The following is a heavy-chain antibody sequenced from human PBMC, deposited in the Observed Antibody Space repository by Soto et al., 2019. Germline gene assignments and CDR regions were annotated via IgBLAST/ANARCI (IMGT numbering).Heavy chain of an antibody. CDR1: GFNVNNNY. CDR2: IYSGADT. CDR3: ARGGGNYDWFRYFES. Sequence: EVQLVESGGGLIHPGGSLRLSCIVSGFNVNNNYLSWVRQSPGKGLEWVSNIYSGADTYYTDSVKGRFTISRANSKNTLDLQMNSLPVEDTAIYYCARGGGNYDWFRYFESWGQGTLVTVSS. J-gene: IGHJ4*02. D-gene: IGHD3-9*01. V-gene: IGHV3-53*01.